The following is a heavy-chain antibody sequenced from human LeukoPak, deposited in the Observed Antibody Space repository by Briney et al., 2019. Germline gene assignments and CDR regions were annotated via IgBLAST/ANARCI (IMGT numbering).Heavy chain of an antibody. V-gene: IGHV4-39*07. Sequence: SETLSLTCTVSGGSISSSSYYWGWIRQPPGKGLEWIGSIYYSGSTYYNPSLKSRVTISVDTSKKQFSLKLSSVTAADTAVYYCARSFRDGYNYGAFDMWGQGTMVTVSS. CDR3: ARSFRDGYNYGAFDM. CDR2: IYYSGST. CDR1: GGSISSSSYY. D-gene: IGHD5-24*01. J-gene: IGHJ3*02.